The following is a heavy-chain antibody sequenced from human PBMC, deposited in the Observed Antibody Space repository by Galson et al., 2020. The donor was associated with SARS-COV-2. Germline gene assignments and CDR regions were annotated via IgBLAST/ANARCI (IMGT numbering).Heavy chain of an antibody. D-gene: IGHD2-15*01. CDR2: TTSSGGDT. J-gene: IGHJ4*02. CDR1: GFTFSSYV. Sequence: VGSLRLSCSASGFTFSSYVMTWVRQAPGKGLEWVSSTTSSGGDTYYADSVKGRFTISRDNSKNTLYLEMNTLRAEDTAVYYCARGGMSSSGLDYWGQGTLVTVSS. CDR3: ARGGMSSSGLDY. V-gene: IGHV3-23*01.